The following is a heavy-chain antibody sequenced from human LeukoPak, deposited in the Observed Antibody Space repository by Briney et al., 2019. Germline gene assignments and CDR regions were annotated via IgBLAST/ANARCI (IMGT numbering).Heavy chain of an antibody. CDR3: ARQPPGDFWSGYKDRGAFDI. CDR2: IYYSGST. Sequence: SETLSLTCTVSGGSISSSSYYWGWIRQPPGKGLEWIGSIYYSGSTYYNPSLKSRVTISVDTSKNQFSLKLSSVTAADTAVYYCARQPPGDFWSGYKDRGAFDIWGQGTMVTVSS. J-gene: IGHJ3*02. CDR1: GGSISSSSYY. V-gene: IGHV4-39*01. D-gene: IGHD3-3*01.